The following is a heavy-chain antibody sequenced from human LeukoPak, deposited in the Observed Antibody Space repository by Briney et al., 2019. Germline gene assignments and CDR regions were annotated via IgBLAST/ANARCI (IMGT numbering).Heavy chain of an antibody. CDR1: GGSISSGGYS. V-gene: IGHV4-30-2*01. Sequence: SETLSLTCAVSGGSISSGGYSWSWIRQPPGKGLEWIGYIYHSGSTYYNPSLKSRVTISVDRSKNQFSLKLSSVTAADTAVYYCARAIPKDIVVVPAAIGWFDPWGQGTLVTVSS. CDR3: ARAIPKDIVVVPAAIGWFDP. J-gene: IGHJ5*02. CDR2: IYHSGST. D-gene: IGHD2-2*01.